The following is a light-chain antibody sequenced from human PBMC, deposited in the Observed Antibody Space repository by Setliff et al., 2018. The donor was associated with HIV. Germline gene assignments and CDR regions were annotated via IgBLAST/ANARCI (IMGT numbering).Light chain of an antibody. CDR1: SNDIGSYNY. V-gene: IGLV2-14*03. CDR2: DVA. CDR3: NSYTSSDTYV. J-gene: IGLJ1*01. Sequence: QSVLPQPASVSGSPGQSITISCNGTSNDIGSYNYVSWYQQHPGKAPKLVIYDVAQRPSGGSSRFSGSKSGDTASLTISGLQTEDEADYYCNSYTSSDTYVFGTGTKV.